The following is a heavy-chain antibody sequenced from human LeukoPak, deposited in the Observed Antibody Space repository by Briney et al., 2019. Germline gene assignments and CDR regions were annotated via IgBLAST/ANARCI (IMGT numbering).Heavy chain of an antibody. V-gene: IGHV3-23*01. CDR1: GFTFSDSA. Sequence: GGSLRLSCAASGFTFSDSAMTWVRQAPGRGLEWVSGISRSGDRTYTADPVKGRFTISRDNSKNTLYLQMNSLRAEDTAVYYCAKGNWNDDWGQGTPVTVSS. J-gene: IGHJ5*02. CDR3: AKGNWNDD. CDR2: ISRSGDRT.